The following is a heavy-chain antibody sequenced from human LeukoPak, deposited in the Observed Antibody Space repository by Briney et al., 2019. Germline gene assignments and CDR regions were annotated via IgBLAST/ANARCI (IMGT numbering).Heavy chain of an antibody. CDR2: IYYSGST. D-gene: IGHD5-24*01. V-gene: IGHV4-59*01. J-gene: IGHJ4*02. CDR1: GGSISTYY. Sequence: SETLSLTCTISGGSISTYYWSWIRQPPGKGLEWIGYIYYSGSTTYNPSLKSRVTISVDTSKNQFSLKLSSVTAADTAVYYCARVPGRWLHSYFDYWGQGTLVTVSS. CDR3: ARVPGRWLHSYFDY.